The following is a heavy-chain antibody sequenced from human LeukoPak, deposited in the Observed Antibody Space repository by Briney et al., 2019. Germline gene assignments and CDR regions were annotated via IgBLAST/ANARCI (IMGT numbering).Heavy chain of an antibody. Sequence: SGPTLVKPTQTLTLTCTFSGFSLSTSGVGVGWIRQPPGKALEWLALIYWDDDKRYSPSLKSRLTITKDTSKNQVVLTMTNMDPVDTATYYCAHSSYYYDSSGYDAFDIWGRGTMVTVSS. D-gene: IGHD3-22*01. CDR1: GFSLSTSGVG. CDR2: IYWDDDK. V-gene: IGHV2-5*02. CDR3: AHSSYYYDSSGYDAFDI. J-gene: IGHJ3*02.